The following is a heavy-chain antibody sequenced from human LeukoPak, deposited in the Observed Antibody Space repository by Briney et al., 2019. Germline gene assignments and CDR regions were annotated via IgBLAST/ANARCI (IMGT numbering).Heavy chain of an antibody. D-gene: IGHD3-22*01. Sequence: SQTLSLTCTVSGGSISSSSYYWGWIRQPPGKGLEWIGSIYYSGSTYYNPSLKSRVTISVDTSKNQFSLKLSSVTAAGTAVYYCARQDYYDSSGYHGDAFDIWGQGTMVTVSS. V-gene: IGHV4-39*01. CDR2: IYYSGST. CDR1: GGSISSSSYY. J-gene: IGHJ3*02. CDR3: ARQDYYDSSGYHGDAFDI.